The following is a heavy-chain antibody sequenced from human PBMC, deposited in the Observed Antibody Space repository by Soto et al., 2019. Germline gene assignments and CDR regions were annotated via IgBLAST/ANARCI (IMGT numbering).Heavy chain of an antibody. D-gene: IGHD6-19*01. CDR2: ISVYNGNT. CDR1: GYTFTSYG. J-gene: IGHJ3*02. CDR3: ARQQSSGWYFDAFDN. Sequence: QVQLVQSGAEVKKPGASVKVSCKASGYTFTSYGISWVRQAPGQGLEWMGWISVYNGNTNYAQKLQGRGTMTTDTPTSTGYMELRSLRSDDTAVYYCARQQSSGWYFDAFDNWCQVTKLTVTS. V-gene: IGHV1-18*01.